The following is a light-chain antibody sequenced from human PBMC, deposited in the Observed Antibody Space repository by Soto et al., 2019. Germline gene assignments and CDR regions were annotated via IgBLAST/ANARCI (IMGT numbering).Light chain of an antibody. V-gene: IGKV3-15*01. CDR1: QSVSSN. J-gene: IGKJ5*01. CDR2: GAS. Sequence: EIVITQSPATLSVSPGERATLSCRASQSVSSNLAWYQQKPGQAPRLLIYGASTRATGIPARFSGSGSGTDFTLSISSLEPEDFAVYYCQLSQQRSSWPPIAFGQGTRLEIK. CDR3: QLSQQRSSWPPIA.